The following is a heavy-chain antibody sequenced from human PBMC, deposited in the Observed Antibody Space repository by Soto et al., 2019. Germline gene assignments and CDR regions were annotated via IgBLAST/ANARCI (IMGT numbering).Heavy chain of an antibody. Sequence: PGESLKISCKGSGYSFTSYWISWVRQMPGKGLEWMGRIDPSDSYTNYSPSFQGHVTISADKPISTAYLQWSSPKASDTAMSFCATPDDSRDAFDIWGQGTMVTVSS. CDR3: ATPDDSRDAFDI. CDR1: GYSFTSYW. D-gene: IGHD3-16*01. J-gene: IGHJ3*02. V-gene: IGHV5-10-1*01. CDR2: IDPSDSYT.